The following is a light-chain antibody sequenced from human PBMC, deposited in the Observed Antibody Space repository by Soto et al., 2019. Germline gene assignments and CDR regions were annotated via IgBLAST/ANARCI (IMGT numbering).Light chain of an antibody. Sequence: DIQMTQPPSTLSASVGDRVTITCRASQSISSWLAWYQQKPGKAPKLLIYDASSLESGVPSRSSGSGSGTEFTLTISSLQPDDFATYSCQQYNSYSRGTFGQGTKVEIK. CDR2: DAS. V-gene: IGKV1-5*01. CDR1: QSISSW. CDR3: QQYNSYSRGT. J-gene: IGKJ1*01.